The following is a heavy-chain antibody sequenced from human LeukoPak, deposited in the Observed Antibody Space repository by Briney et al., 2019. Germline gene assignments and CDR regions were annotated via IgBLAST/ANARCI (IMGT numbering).Heavy chain of an antibody. J-gene: IGHJ4*02. V-gene: IGHV3-48*04. CDR3: ARARGGSGTY. CDR1: GFSFSSYS. CDR2: ISSSSVTI. Sequence: PGGSLRLSCAASGFSFSSYSMNWVRQAPGKGLEWVSHISSSSVTINYADSVKGRFTISRDNAKNSLYLQMNSLRAEDTAVYYCARARGGSGTYWGQGTLVTVSS. D-gene: IGHD3-10*01.